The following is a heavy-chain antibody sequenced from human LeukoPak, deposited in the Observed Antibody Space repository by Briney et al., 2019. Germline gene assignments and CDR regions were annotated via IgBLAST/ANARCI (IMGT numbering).Heavy chain of an antibody. J-gene: IGHJ5*02. CDR1: GGSISSSSYY. CDR2: IYYSGST. D-gene: IGHD3-16*02. V-gene: IGHV4-39*01. Sequence: PSETRSLTCTASGGSISSSSYYWGWIRQPPGKGLEWIGSIYYSGSTYYNPSLKSRVTISVDTSKNQFSLKLSSVTAADTAVYYCANAGSTYRNNWFDPWGPGTLVTVSS. CDR3: ANAGSTYRNNWFDP.